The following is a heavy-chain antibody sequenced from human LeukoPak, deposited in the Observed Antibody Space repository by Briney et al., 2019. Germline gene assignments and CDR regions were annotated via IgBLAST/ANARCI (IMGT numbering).Heavy chain of an antibody. CDR2: IYHSGST. D-gene: IGHD2-2*01. CDR3: ARSAVVCSSTSCPYYFDY. Sequence: PSETLSLTCTVSGYSISSGYYWGWIRQPPGKGLEWIGTIYHSGSTYYNPSLKSRVTISVDTSKNQFSLKLSSVTAADTAVYYCARSAVVCSSTSCPYYFDYWGQGTLVTVSS. J-gene: IGHJ4*02. CDR1: GYSISSGYY. V-gene: IGHV4-38-2*02.